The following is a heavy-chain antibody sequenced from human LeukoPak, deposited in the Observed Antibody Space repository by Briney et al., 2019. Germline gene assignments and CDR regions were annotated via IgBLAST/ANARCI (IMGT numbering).Heavy chain of an antibody. CDR1: GGTFSSYA. CDR2: IIPIFGTA. CDR3: ARARLHLPWFDP. Sequence: GASVKVSCKASGGTFSSYAISWVRQAPGQGLEWMGGIIPIFGTANYAQKFQGRVTITADESTSTAYMELSSLRSEDTAVYYCARARLHLPWFDPWGQGTLVTVSS. V-gene: IGHV1-69*13. J-gene: IGHJ5*02.